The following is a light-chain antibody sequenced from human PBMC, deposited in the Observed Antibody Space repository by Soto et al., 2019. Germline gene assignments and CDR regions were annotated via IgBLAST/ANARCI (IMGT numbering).Light chain of an antibody. CDR1: QTIDSW. CDR3: QQYHIYSGT. J-gene: IGKJ1*01. CDR2: KAS. Sequence: DIQMPQSPSPLSASVGDRVTITCRASQTIDSWLAWYQQRPGKPPNLLIYKASTLASGVPSRFSGSGSGTEFTLTINSLQPDDFATYYCQQYHIYSGTFGQGTKVDIK. V-gene: IGKV1-5*03.